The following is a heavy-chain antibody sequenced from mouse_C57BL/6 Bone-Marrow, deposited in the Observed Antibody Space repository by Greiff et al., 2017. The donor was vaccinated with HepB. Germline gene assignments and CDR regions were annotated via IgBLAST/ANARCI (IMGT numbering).Heavy chain of an antibody. CDR1: GYAFSSYW. Sequence: QVQLQQSGAELVKPGASVKISCKASGYAFSSYWMNWVKQRPGKGLEWIGQIYPGDGDTNYNGKFKGKATLTADKSSSTAYMQLSSLTSEDSAVYFCARRTTVVPRDAMDYWGQGTSVTVSS. V-gene: IGHV1-80*01. CDR2: IYPGDGDT. D-gene: IGHD1-1*01. J-gene: IGHJ4*01. CDR3: ARRTTVVPRDAMDY.